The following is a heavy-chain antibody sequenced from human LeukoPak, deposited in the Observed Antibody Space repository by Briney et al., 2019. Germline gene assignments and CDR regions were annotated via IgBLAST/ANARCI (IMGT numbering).Heavy chain of an antibody. J-gene: IGHJ4*02. CDR3: ARHGYCTSTSCYVDS. V-gene: IGHV4-39*01. CDR1: GGSISGSNYY. D-gene: IGHD2-2*03. Sequence: PSETLSLTCTVSGGSISGSNYYWGWIRQSPGKGLEWIGIMHNSGSTDYNPSLRSRVTISIDTSRNQFSLRLRFLTAADTAVYHCARHGYCTSTSCYVDSWGQGTLVTVSS. CDR2: MHNSGST.